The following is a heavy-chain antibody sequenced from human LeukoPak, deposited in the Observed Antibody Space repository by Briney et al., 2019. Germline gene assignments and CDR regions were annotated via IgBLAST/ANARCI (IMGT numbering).Heavy chain of an antibody. J-gene: IGHJ4*02. Sequence: GGSLRLSCAASGFTFSSYGMSWVRQAPGKGLEWVSAISGSGDSTYYADSVKGRFTISRDNSKNTVSLQMDSLRAEDTAVYYCAREKGRGVISPYFDYWGQGTLVTVSS. CDR3: AREKGRGVISPYFDY. V-gene: IGHV3-23*01. D-gene: IGHD3-10*01. CDR1: GFTFSSYG. CDR2: ISGSGDST.